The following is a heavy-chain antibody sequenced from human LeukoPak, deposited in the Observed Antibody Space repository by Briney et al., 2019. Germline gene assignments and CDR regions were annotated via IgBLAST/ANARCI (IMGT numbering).Heavy chain of an antibody. D-gene: IGHD4-17*01. V-gene: IGHV4-34*01. CDR3: ARVLDGDLRGSLIDY. J-gene: IGHJ4*02. Sequence: SETLSLTCAVYGGSFSGYYWSWIRQPPGKGLEWLGEINHSGSTNYNPSLKSRVTISVDTSKNQFSLKLSSVTAADTAVYYCARVLDGDLRGSLIDYWGQGTLVTVSS. CDR1: GGSFSGYY. CDR2: INHSGST.